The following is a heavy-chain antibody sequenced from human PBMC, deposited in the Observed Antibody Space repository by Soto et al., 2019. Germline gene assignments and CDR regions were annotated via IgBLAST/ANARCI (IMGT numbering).Heavy chain of an antibody. Sequence: EGSLRLSCAASRFTFSSYGMHWVRQAPGKGLEWVAVISYDGSNKYYADSVKGRFTISRDNSKNTLYLQMNSLRAEDTAVYYCAKDHGIAGAYGMDVWGQGTTVTVSS. J-gene: IGHJ6*02. CDR3: AKDHGIAGAYGMDV. V-gene: IGHV3-30*18. D-gene: IGHD6-13*01. CDR1: RFTFSSYG. CDR2: ISYDGSNK.